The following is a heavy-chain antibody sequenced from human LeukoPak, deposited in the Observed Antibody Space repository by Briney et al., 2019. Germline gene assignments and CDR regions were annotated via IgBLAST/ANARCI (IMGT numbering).Heavy chain of an antibody. CDR1: GFTFSDAW. V-gene: IGHV3-15*01. CDR3: AREGSLYGYHSFDS. D-gene: IGHD5-18*01. CDR2: IKPAKTHGVTT. J-gene: IGHJ4*02. Sequence: GGSLRLFCAASGFTFSDAWMTGVRQAPGKGLEWVGRIKPAKTHGVTTDYGAPVEGKFTISRDDSTDRLFLQMNSLEIEDTGVYFCAREGSLYGYHSFDSWGQGTLVTVST.